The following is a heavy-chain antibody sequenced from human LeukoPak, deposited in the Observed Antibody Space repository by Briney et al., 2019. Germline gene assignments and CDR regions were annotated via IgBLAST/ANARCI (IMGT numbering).Heavy chain of an antibody. CDR1: GFTFSSYA. D-gene: IGHD1-1*01. CDR3: AKGKRYPDY. J-gene: IGHJ4*02. Sequence: GGSLRLSCAASGFTFSSYAMSWVRQAPGKGLGWVASLNLDGSDKYYVDSVKGRFTISRDNAKNSLYLQMDSLRVEDAAVYYCAKGKRYPDYWGQGTLVTVSS. V-gene: IGHV3-7*03. CDR2: LNLDGSDK.